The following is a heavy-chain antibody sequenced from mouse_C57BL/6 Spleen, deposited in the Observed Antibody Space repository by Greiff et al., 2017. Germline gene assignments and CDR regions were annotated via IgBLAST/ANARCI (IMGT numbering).Heavy chain of an antibody. CDR2: IDPSDSYT. CDR3: ARQELGRRGYFDY. D-gene: IGHD4-1*01. Sequence: QLQQPGAELVRPGTSVKLSCKASGYTFTSYWMHWVKQRPGQGLEWIGVIDPSDSYTNYNQKFKGKATLTVDTSSSTAYMQLSSLTSEDSAVYYCARQELGRRGYFDYWGQGTTLTVSS. J-gene: IGHJ2*01. V-gene: IGHV1-59*01. CDR1: GYTFTSYW.